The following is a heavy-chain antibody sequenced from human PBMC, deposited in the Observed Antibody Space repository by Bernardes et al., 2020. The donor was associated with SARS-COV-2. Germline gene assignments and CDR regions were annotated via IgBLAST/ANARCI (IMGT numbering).Heavy chain of an antibody. Sequence: GESLKISCKGSGYSFTSYWITWVRQMPGKGLEWLGRIDPSDSYTNYSPSFQGHVTMSADKSIGTAYLQWSSLKASDTAMYYCARHNEGHSFGDDYWGQGTQVTVSS. D-gene: IGHD5-18*01. V-gene: IGHV5-10-1*01. CDR3: ARHNEGHSFGDDY. CDR2: IDPSDSYT. CDR1: GYSFTSYW. J-gene: IGHJ4*02.